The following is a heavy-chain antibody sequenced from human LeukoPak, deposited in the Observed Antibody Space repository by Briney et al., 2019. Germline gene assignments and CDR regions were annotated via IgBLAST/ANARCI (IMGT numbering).Heavy chain of an antibody. J-gene: IGHJ6*03. Sequence: ASVKVSCKASGYTFTGYYMHWVRQAPGQGLEWMGWINPNSGGTNYAQKFQGRVTMTRDTSISTAYMELSRLRSDDTAVYYCARDTSQKGAHYMDVWGKGTTVTISS. V-gene: IGHV1-2*02. CDR2: INPNSGGT. CDR3: ARDTSQKGAHYMDV. CDR1: GYTFTGYY.